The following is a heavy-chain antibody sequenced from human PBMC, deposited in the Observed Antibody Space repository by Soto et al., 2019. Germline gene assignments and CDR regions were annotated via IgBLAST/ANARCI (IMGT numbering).Heavy chain of an antibody. V-gene: IGHV3-30*18. CDR1: GFTFSSYG. CDR3: AKLAGSYLDYFDY. D-gene: IGHD1-26*01. CDR2: ISYDGSNK. Sequence: ESGGGVVQPGRSLRLSCAASGFTFSSYGMHWVRQAPGKGLEWVAVISYDGSNKYYADSVKGRFTISRDNSKNTLYLQMNSLRAEDTAVYYCAKLAGSYLDYFDYWGQGTLVTVSS. J-gene: IGHJ4*02.